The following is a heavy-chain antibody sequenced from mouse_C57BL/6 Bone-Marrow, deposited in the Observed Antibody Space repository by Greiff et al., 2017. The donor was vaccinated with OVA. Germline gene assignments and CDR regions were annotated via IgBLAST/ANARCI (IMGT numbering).Heavy chain of an antibody. Sequence: EVQGVESGGGLVKPGGSLKLSCAASGFTFSSYAMSWVRQTPEKRLEWVATISDGGSYTYYPDNVKGRFTISRDNAKNTLYLQMSQLKCEDTAMYYCSGEAIGGAWFAYWGQGTLLTVSA. CDR2: ISDGGSYT. CDR1: GFTFSSYA. D-gene: IGHD2-14*01. CDR3: SGEAIGGAWFAY. V-gene: IGHV5-4*01. J-gene: IGHJ3*01.